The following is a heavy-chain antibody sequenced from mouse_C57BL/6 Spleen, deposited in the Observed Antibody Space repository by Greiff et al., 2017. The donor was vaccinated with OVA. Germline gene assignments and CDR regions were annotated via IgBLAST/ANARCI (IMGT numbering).Heavy chain of an antibody. CDR3: ARDQDDASWFAY. CDR2: ISDGGSYT. CDR1: GFTFSSYA. J-gene: IGHJ3*01. Sequence: EVNVVESGGGLVKPGGSLKLSCAASGFTFSSYAMSWVRQTPEKRLEWVATISDGGSYTYYPDNVKGRFTISRDNAKNNLYLQMSHLKSEDTAMYYCARDQDDASWFAYWGQGTLVTVSA. D-gene: IGHD2-3*01. V-gene: IGHV5-4*01.